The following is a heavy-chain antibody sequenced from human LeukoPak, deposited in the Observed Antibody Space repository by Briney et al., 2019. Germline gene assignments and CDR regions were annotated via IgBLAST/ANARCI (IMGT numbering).Heavy chain of an antibody. CDR3: ARGYCSSTSCSLQYYYYYMDV. D-gene: IGHD2-2*01. CDR2: INWNGGST. CDR1: GFTFDDYG. V-gene: IGHV3-20*04. Sequence: RPGGSLRLSCAASGFTFDDYGMGWVRQAPGKGLEWVSGINWNGGSTGYADSVKGRFTISRDNAKNSLYLQMNSLRAEDTALYYCARGYCSSTSCSLQYYYYYMDVWGKGTTVTVSS. J-gene: IGHJ6*03.